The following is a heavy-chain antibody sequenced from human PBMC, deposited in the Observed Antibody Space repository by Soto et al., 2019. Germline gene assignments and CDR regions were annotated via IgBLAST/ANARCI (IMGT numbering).Heavy chain of an antibody. J-gene: IGHJ4*02. V-gene: IGHV3-7*03. CDR2: IKKDGTET. D-gene: IGHD3-10*01. CDR1: GFSFSSYW. CDR3: VRGTPTPGIAD. Sequence: GGSLRISCTASGFSFSSYWMSWVRQAPGKGLEWVATIKKDGTETYSVDSVKGRFTISRDNAKNSLYLQMNSLRAEDTAVYYCVRGTPTPGIADRGQGAPVTVSS.